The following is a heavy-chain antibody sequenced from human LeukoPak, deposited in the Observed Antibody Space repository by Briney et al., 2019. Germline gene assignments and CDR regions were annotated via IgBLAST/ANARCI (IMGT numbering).Heavy chain of an antibody. D-gene: IGHD1-7*01. J-gene: IGHJ4*02. CDR2: INPNSGGT. V-gene: IGHV1-2*02. Sequence: ASVKVSCKASGYTFTGYYMHWVRQAPGQGLEWMGWINPNSGGTNYAQEFQGRVTMTRDTSISTAYMELSRLRSDDTAVYYCARVELSSWNWRLFDYWGQGTLVTVSS. CDR1: GYTFTGYY. CDR3: ARVELSSWNWRLFDY.